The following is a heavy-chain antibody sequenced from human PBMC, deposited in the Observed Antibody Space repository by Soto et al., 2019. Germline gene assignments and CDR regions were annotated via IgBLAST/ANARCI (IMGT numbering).Heavy chain of an antibody. CDR3: ATGVIWIGYFTVDS. J-gene: IGHJ4*02. V-gene: IGHV1-69*13. CDR1: GGSFGNSA. D-gene: IGHD3-3*01. CDR2: FIPVYRTL. Sequence: SVKVSCKASGGSFGNSAINWVRQTPGQGLEWLGGFIPVYRTLNYAQKFQGRVTITADESTGTAYMTLSSLASDDTAVYYCATGVIWIGYFTVDSWGQGTRVT.